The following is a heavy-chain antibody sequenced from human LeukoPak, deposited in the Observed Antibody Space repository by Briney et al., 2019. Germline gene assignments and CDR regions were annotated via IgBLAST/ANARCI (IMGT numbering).Heavy chain of an antibody. CDR3: ARVGAVAGHRWSDEY. CDR2: VSPYNGNT. Sequence: GASVKVSCKASGYTFTSYGTSWVRQAPGQGLEWMGWVSPYNGNTNYAQKLQGRVTMTTDTSTSTAYMELRSLRSDDTAVYYCARVGAVAGHRWSDEYWGQGTLVTVSS. J-gene: IGHJ4*02. V-gene: IGHV1-18*01. D-gene: IGHD6-19*01. CDR1: GYTFTSYG.